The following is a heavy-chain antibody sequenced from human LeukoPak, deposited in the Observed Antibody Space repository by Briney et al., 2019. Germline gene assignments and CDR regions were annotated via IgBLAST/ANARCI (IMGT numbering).Heavy chain of an antibody. D-gene: IGHD2-21*01. CDR2: IDPSDSYT. CDR3: ARELPGTVIATFDY. J-gene: IGHJ4*02. CDR1: GYSFTSYW. V-gene: IGHV5-10-1*01. Sequence: NLGESLKISCKGSGYSFTSYWIGWVRQMPGKGLEWMGRIDPSDSYTTYSPSFQGHVTISADKSISTAYLQWSSLKASDTAMYYCARELPGTVIATFDYWGQGTLVTVSS.